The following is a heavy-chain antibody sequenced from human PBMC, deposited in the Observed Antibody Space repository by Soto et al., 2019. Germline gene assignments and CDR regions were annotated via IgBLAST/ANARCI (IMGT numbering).Heavy chain of an antibody. CDR2: IIPILGTA. J-gene: IGHJ6*02. D-gene: IGHD3-10*01. V-gene: IGHV1-69*06. CDR3: ARDGEAVRTDYYYYGMDV. Sequence: QVQLVQSGAEVKKPGSSVKVSCKASGGTFSSYAISWVRQAPGQGLEWMGGIIPILGTANYAQKFQGRVTITADKSASTAYMELSSLRSEDTAVYYCARDGEAVRTDYYYYGMDVWGQGTTVTVSS. CDR1: GGTFSSYA.